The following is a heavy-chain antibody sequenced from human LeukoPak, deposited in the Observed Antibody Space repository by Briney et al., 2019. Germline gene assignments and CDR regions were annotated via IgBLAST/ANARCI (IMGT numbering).Heavy chain of an antibody. J-gene: IGHJ5*02. CDR2: ISGSGDST. D-gene: IGHD2-2*01. CDR3: AKVSGYCSITGCFPHGQWWFDP. CDR1: GFTFSTYA. V-gene: IGHV3-23*01. Sequence: GGSLRLSCAASGFTFSTYAMTWVRQAPGKGLEWVSAISGSGDSTHYADSVKGRFTISSDNSKNTLYLQMNSLRAEDTAVYFCAKVSGYCSITGCFPHGQWWFDPWGQGTLVTVSS.